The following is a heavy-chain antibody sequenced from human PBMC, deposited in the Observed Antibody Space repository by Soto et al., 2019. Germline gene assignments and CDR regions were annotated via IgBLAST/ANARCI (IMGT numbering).Heavy chain of an antibody. V-gene: IGHV4-39*01. CDR1: GGSIRNNGYY. J-gene: IGHJ5*02. CDR3: ASPKIAFYNWFDP. D-gene: IGHD3-3*02. CDR2: VYYDWST. Sequence: PSETLSLTCAVSGGSIRNNGYYWAWVRQPPGKGLEWIGTVYYDWSTFYNPSLKSRVTMLVDTAKNQFSLKLSSVTAADTAVYYCASPKIAFYNWFDPWGQGTLVTVSS.